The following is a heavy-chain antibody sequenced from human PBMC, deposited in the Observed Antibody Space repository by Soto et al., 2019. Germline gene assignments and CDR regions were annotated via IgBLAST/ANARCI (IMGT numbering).Heavy chain of an antibody. CDR2: TSYDGSNK. Sequence: QVHLVESGGGVVQPGSSRRVSCVGSGFTFRSYVIHWVRQAPGKGLEWVALTSYDGSNKYYDDSVRGRFTISRDNSRNTVDLQMDSLRLEDTALYYCARWGTTGGLDVWGQGTLVSVSS. CDR3: ARWGTTGGLDV. J-gene: IGHJ1*01. D-gene: IGHD3-16*01. CDR1: GFTFRSYV. V-gene: IGHV3-33*05.